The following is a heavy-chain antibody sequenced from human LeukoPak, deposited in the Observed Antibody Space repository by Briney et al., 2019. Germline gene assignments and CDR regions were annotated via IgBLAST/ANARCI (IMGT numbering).Heavy chain of an antibody. V-gene: IGHV4-59*01. Sequence: PSETLSLTCTVSGGSISSYYWSWIRQPPGKGLEWIGYIYYSGSTNYNPSLKSRVTISVDTSKNQFSLKLSSVTAADTAVYYCASIPIAVAGTRYYFDYWGQGTLVTVSS. D-gene: IGHD6-19*01. CDR3: ASIPIAVAGTRYYFDY. CDR1: GGSISSYY. J-gene: IGHJ4*02. CDR2: IYYSGST.